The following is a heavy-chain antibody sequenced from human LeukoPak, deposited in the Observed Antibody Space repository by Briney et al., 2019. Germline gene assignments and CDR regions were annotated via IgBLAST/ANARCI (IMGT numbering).Heavy chain of an antibody. Sequence: QAGGSLRLSCAASGFTFSTYVMSWVRQAPRKGLEWVSAISGSDGSTYYADSVKGRFTISRDNSKNTLYLQMNSLRAEDTAVYYCAGMGPQRYRFDYWGQGTLVTVSS. CDR1: GFTFSTYV. CDR2: ISGSDGST. V-gene: IGHV3-23*01. J-gene: IGHJ4*02. CDR3: AGMGPQRYRFDY. D-gene: IGHD1-14*01.